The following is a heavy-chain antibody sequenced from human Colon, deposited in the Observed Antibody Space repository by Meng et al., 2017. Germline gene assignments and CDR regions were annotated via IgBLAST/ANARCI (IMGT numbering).Heavy chain of an antibody. CDR2: IHPSGST. CDR1: GGSFSDYY. J-gene: IGHJ4*02. Sequence: QVQLRQWGAGLLKPSETLSLTCAVYGGSFSDYYLTWIRQPPGKGLEWVGEIHPSGSTYYNASLKSRVTISVDRSNNQFSLNLRSLTAADTATYYCASRPAAFRTYYFDYWGQGTLVTVSS. D-gene: IGHD2-21*02. CDR3: ASRPAAFRTYYFDY. V-gene: IGHV4-34*01.